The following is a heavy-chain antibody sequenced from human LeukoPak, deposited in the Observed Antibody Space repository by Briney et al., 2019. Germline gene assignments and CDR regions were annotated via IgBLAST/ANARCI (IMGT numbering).Heavy chain of an antibody. CDR1: GGSISSYY. V-gene: IGHV4-59*01. J-gene: IGHJ2*01. CDR3: ARDREGRSCSDDTCYLGWDFDL. Sequence: PSETLSLTCTVSGGSISSYYWSWIRQPPGKGLEWIGYIYYSGSTNYNPSFKSRVTISVDTSKNQFSLKLSSVTAADTAVYYCARDREGRSCSDDTCYLGWDFDLWGRGTLVTVSS. D-gene: IGHD2-15*01. CDR2: IYYSGST.